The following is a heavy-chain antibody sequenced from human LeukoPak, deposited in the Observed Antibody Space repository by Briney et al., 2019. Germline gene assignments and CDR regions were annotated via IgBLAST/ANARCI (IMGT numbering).Heavy chain of an antibody. CDR3: AKPYQLLFLRWDDAFDI. Sequence: SQTLSLTCTVSGGSISSGDYYWSWIRQPPGKGLEWIGYIYYSGSTYYNPSLKSRVTISVDTSKNQFSLKLSSVTAADTAVYYCAKPYQLLFLRWDDAFDIWGQGTMVTVSS. D-gene: IGHD2-2*01. CDR1: GGSISSGDYY. J-gene: IGHJ3*02. V-gene: IGHV4-30-4*08. CDR2: IYYSGST.